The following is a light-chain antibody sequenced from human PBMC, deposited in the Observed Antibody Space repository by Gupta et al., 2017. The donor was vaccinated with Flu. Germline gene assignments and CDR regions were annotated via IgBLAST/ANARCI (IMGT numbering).Light chain of an antibody. V-gene: IGLV3-21*02. CDR3: QVWDSTSDPVV. CDR1: SIESKS. J-gene: IGLJ2*01. CDR2: DDN. Sequence: SYVLTQPPSVSVAPGQTARITCGGNSIESKSVHWYQQKPVQAPVLVVYDDNDRPSGIPERFSGSNSGNTATLTISRVEAGDEADYYCQVWDSTSDPVVFGGGTKLTVL.